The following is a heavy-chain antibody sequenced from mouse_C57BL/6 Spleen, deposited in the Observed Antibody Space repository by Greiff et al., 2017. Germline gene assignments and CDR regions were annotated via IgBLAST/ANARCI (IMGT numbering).Heavy chain of an antibody. J-gene: IGHJ1*03. D-gene: IGHD4-1*01. CDR3: ARGGLGRYFDV. CDR1: GYAFSSSW. V-gene: IGHV1-82*01. CDR2: IYPGDGDT. Sequence: VQLQQSGPELVKPGASVKISCKASGYAFSSSWMNWVKQRPGKGLEWIGRIYPGDGDTNYNGKFKGKATLTADKSSSTAYMQLRSLTSEDSAVYFCARGGLGRYFDVWGTGTTVTVSS.